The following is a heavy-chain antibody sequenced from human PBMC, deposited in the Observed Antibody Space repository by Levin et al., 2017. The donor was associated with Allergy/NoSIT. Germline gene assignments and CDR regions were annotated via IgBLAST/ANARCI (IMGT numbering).Heavy chain of an antibody. D-gene: IGHD6-19*01. CDR1: GFRFSTYG. J-gene: IGHJ6*02. V-gene: IGHV3-30*18. CDR2: LSHDGSNK. Sequence: LSLTCAASGFRFSTYGMHWVRQAPGKGLEWVAVLSHDGSNKNYADSVKGRFTISRDNFKNTLYLQMNSLRAEDTAVYFCAKEDYSSGWFGMDVWGQGTTVIVSS. CDR3: AKEDYSSGWFGMDV.